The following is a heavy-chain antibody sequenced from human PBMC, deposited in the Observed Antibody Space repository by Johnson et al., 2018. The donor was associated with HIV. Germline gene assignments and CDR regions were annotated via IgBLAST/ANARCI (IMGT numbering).Heavy chain of an antibody. CDR3: ARDNWNEDI. D-gene: IGHD1-20*01. J-gene: IGHJ3*02. V-gene: IGHV3-11*04. Sequence: QMLLVESRGGVVRPGGSLRLSCAASGFTFSDYYMSWFRQAPGKGLEWVSYISSSGSTKYYADSVKGRFTISRDNSKNTLYLQMNSLRAEDTAVYYCARDNWNEDIWGQGTMVTVSS. CDR1: GFTFSDYY. CDR2: ISSSGSTK.